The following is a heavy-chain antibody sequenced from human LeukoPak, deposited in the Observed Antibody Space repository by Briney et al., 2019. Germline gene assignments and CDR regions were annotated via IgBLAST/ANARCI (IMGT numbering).Heavy chain of an antibody. D-gene: IGHD3-22*01. J-gene: IGHJ5*02. V-gene: IGHV4-59*01. CDR1: GGSISSYY. CDR3: ARSYYDSSGYYFNWFDP. CDR2: IYYSGST. Sequence: SETLSLTCTVSGGSISSYYWGWIRQPPGKGLEWIGYIYYSGSTNYNPSLKSRVTISVDTSKNQFSLKLSSVTAADTAVYYCARSYYDSSGYYFNWFDPWGQGTLVTVSS.